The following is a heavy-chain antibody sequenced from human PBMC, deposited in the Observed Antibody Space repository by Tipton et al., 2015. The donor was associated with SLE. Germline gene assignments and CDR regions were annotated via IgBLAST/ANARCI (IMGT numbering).Heavy chain of an antibody. J-gene: IGHJ6*02. V-gene: IGHV4-34*01. CDR3: ARGGGSFGSRSYYPMDF. CDR1: GGSFSGYY. Sequence: TLSLTCAVYGGSFSGYYWSWIRQPPGKGLEWIGEINHSGGTNYNPSLKSRVTISVDTTKNQFSLKLSSVTAADTAVFYCARGGGSFGSRSYYPMDFWGQGTTVTVSS. D-gene: IGHD3-10*01. CDR2: INHSGGT.